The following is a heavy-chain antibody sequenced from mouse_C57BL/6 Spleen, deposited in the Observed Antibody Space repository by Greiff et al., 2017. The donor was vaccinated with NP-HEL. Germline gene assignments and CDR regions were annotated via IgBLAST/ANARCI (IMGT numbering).Heavy chain of an antibody. CDR3: ARRRYSDY. J-gene: IGHJ2*01. CDR2: ISYDGSN. V-gene: IGHV3-6*01. CDR1: GYSITSGYY. Sequence: DVKLQESGPGLVKPSQSLSLTCSVTGYSITSGYYWNWIRQFPGNKLEWMGYISYDGSNNYNPSLKNRISITRDTSKNQFFLKLNSVTTEDTATYYCARRRYSDYRGQGTTLTGSS.